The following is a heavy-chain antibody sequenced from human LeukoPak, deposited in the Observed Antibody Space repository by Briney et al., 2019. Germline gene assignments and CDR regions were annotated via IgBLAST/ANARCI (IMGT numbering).Heavy chain of an antibody. CDR1: GFTFSDYD. CDR2: IGTAGDT. J-gene: IGHJ4*02. V-gene: IGHV3-13*01. Sequence: GGSLRLSCAASGFTFSDYDLHWVRQATGKGLEWVSAIGTAGDTYYTGSVKGRFTISRENAKNSLYLQMNSLRAGDTAVYYCVRVAKERVGGVYYFDYWGQRTPVTVSS. D-gene: IGHD1-1*01. CDR3: VRVAKERVGGVYYFDY.